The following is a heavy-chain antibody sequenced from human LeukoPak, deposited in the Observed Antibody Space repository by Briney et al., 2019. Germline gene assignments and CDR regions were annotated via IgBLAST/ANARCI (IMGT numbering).Heavy chain of an antibody. CDR2: ISSDGSNT. CDR3: LRVPY. J-gene: IGHJ4*02. Sequence: PGGSLRPSCAVSGFTFSKYYMHWVRQAPGKGLVWVSRISSDGSNTNYADSVKGRFTISRDNAKNTLYLQMNSLRGEDTAVYYCLRVPYWGQGALVTVSS. CDR1: GFTFSKYY. V-gene: IGHV3-74*01.